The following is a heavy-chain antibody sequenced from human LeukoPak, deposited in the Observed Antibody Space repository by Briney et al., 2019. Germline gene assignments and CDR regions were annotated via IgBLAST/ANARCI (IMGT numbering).Heavy chain of an antibody. V-gene: IGHV4-30-2*01. Sequence: TLSLTCTVSGGSISSGGYYWSWIRQPPGKGLEWIGYIYHSGSTYYNPSLESRVTISVDRSKNQFSLKLSSVTAADTAVYYCARGGSSVQHWGQGTLVTVSS. CDR1: GGSISSGGYY. J-gene: IGHJ1*01. CDR2: IYHSGST. CDR3: ARGGSSVQH.